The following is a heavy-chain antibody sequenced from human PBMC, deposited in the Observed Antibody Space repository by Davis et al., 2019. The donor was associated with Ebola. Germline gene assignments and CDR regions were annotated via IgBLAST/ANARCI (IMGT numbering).Heavy chain of an antibody. D-gene: IGHD2-2*01. V-gene: IGHV4-59*12. J-gene: IGHJ6*02. Sequence: SETLSLTCTVSGGSISSYYWSWIRQPPGKGLEWIGYIYYSGSTNYNPSLKSRVTISVDTSKNQFSLKLSSVTAADTAVYYCARAGYCSSTSCYLYYYYGMDVWGQGTTVTVSS. CDR2: IYYSGST. CDR3: ARAGYCSSTSCYLYYYYGMDV. CDR1: GGSISSYY.